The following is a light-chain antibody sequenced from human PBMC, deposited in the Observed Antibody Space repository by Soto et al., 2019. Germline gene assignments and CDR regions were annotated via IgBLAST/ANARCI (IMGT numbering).Light chain of an antibody. CDR3: QQCYRSCT. Sequence: DIQLTQSPSTLSASVGDRVTITCRASQSVTDWLAWYQQKPGKAPKLLIYDASSLQSGVPSRFSGSGAGTEFSLAISSLQPDDFATYYYQQCYRSCTFCQGTKVQSK. CDR1: QSVTDW. V-gene: IGKV1-5*01. J-gene: IGKJ2*02. CDR2: DAS.